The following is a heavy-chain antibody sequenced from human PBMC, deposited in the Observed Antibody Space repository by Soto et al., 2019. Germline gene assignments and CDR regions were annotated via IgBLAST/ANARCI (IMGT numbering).Heavy chain of an antibody. V-gene: IGHV6-1*01. Sequence: QLQQSGPGLVKPSQTLSLTCGISGDSVSSNSATWNWIRQSPSRGLECLGRTYLRSKWYNEYAVSVKSRIAISPDTSKNHFSLQLSSVTPEDTAVYFCARAAVAFDAFDLWGQGTVFTVSS. J-gene: IGHJ3*01. D-gene: IGHD2-15*01. CDR1: GDSVSSNSAT. CDR2: TYLRSKWYN. CDR3: ARAAVAFDAFDL.